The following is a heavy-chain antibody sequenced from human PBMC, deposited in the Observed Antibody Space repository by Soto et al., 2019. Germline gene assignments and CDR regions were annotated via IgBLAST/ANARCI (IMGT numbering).Heavy chain of an antibody. Sequence: ESGGGLVQPGRSLRLSCAASGFTFDDYAMHWVRQAPGKGLEWVSGISWNSGSIGYADSVKGRFTISRDNAKNSLYLQMNSVRAEDTALYYCAKDSYGSGSIGLLWYFDLWGRGTLVTASS. CDR2: ISWNSGSI. D-gene: IGHD3-10*01. J-gene: IGHJ2*01. CDR1: GFTFDDYA. V-gene: IGHV3-9*01. CDR3: AKDSYGSGSIGLLWYFDL.